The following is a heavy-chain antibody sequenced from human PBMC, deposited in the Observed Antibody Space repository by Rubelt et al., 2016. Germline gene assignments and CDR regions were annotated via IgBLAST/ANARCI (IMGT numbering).Heavy chain of an antibody. V-gene: IGHV4-4*06. CDR3: ARGGEYSSSKRPFDP. Sequence: NPSLKTRVTMSVDTSKNQFSLKLSSVTAADTAVYYCARGGEYSSSKRPFDPWGQGTLVTVSS. J-gene: IGHJ5*02. D-gene: IGHD6-6*01.